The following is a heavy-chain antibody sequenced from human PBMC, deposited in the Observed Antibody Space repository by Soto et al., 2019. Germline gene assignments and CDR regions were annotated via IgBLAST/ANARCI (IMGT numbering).Heavy chain of an antibody. CDR2: IYYSGST. CDR3: ARRGGSGYYGYYYYYGMDV. J-gene: IGHJ6*01. CDR1: GGSISSSIYY. V-gene: IGHV4-39*01. Sequence: PSETPSVTSTVAGGSISSSIYYLGWIRQPPGKGLEWIGSIYYSGSTYYNPSLKSRVTISVDTSKNQFSLKLSSVTAADTAVYYCARRGGSGYYGYYYYYGMDVWGQGTTVTVSS. D-gene: IGHD3-22*01.